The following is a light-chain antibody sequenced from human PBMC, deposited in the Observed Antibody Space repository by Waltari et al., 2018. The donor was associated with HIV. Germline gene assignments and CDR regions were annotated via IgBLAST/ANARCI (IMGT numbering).Light chain of an antibody. V-gene: IGLV1-47*01. CDR3: AAWDDSLSGRV. CDR2: WDN. Sequence: QSVLTQPPSASGTPGQRVTIYCSGSNSNIGINYVYWYQQLPGTAPKLLIYWDNPRPSGVPGRFSGSKAGTSASLAIGGLRSEDEADYYCAAWDDSLSGRVFGGGTNLTVL. CDR1: NSNIGINY. J-gene: IGLJ3*02.